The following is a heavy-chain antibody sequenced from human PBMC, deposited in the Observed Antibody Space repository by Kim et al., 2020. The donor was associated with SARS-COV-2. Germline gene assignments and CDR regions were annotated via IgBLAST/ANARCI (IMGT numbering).Heavy chain of an antibody. V-gene: IGHV4-59*01. CDR2: IYYSGST. CDR3: ARVAYGSGADYFDY. D-gene: IGHD3-10*01. CDR1: GGSISSYY. J-gene: IGHJ4*02. Sequence: SETLSLTCTVSGGSISSYYWSWIRQPPGKGLEWIGYIYYSGSTNYNPSLKSRVTISVDTSKNQFSLKLSSVTAADTAVYYCARVAYGSGADYFDYWGQGT.